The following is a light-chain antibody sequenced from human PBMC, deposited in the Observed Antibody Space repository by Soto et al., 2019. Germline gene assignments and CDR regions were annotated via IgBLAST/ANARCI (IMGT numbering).Light chain of an antibody. CDR2: GAS. V-gene: IGKV3-20*01. CDR3: QQYASAPPWT. J-gene: IGKJ1*01. Sequence: DIVLTQSPGTLSLSPGERATLSCRASQRVSSGYLGWYQQRPGQAPRLLLYGASNRAAGIPDRFSGRGSETDVTLTISRLEPEDCGGYYCQQYASAPPWTFGQGTKVEIK. CDR1: QRVSSGY.